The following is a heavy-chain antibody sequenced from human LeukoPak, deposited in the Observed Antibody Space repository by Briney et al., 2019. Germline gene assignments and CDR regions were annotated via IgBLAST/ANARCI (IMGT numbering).Heavy chain of an antibody. V-gene: IGHV3-30*02. CDR1: GFTFTSHG. Sequence: GGSLRLSCAASGFTFTSHGMHWVRQAPGKGLEWVAFTRHDGNNKYYADSVKGRFTISRDNSKNTPSLQMNSLRTEDTAVYYCARDRDWAFDYWGQGILVTVSS. J-gene: IGHJ4*02. CDR2: TRHDGNNK. CDR3: ARDRDWAFDY. D-gene: IGHD2-21*01.